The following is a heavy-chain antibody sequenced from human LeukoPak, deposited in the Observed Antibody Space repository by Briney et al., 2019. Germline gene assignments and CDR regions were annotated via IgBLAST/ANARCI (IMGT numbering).Heavy chain of an antibody. CDR1: GGSISGSSYY. CDR3: ARHRGSPYSGSYYYFDY. V-gene: IGHV4-39*01. D-gene: IGHD1-26*01. Sequence: PSETLSLTRTVSGGSISGSSYYWGWIRQPPGKGLEWIGSIYYSGSTYNNPSLKSRVTISVDTSKNQFSLKLSSVTAADTAVYYCARHRGSPYSGSYYYFDYWGQGTLVTVSS. J-gene: IGHJ4*02. CDR2: IYYSGST.